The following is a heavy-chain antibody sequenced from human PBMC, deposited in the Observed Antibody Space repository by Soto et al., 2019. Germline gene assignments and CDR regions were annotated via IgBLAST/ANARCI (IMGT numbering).Heavy chain of an antibody. CDR2: IIPIFGTA. J-gene: IGHJ2*01. CDR1: GGTFSSYA. Sequence: QVPLVQSGAEVKKPGSSVKVSCKASGGTFSSYAISWVRQAPGQGLEWMGGIIPIFGTANYAQKFQGRVTITADESTSTAYMELSSLRSEDTAVYYCARDRRVDTDRNWYFDLWGRGTLVTVSS. CDR3: ARDRRVDTDRNWYFDL. V-gene: IGHV1-69*01. D-gene: IGHD5-18*01.